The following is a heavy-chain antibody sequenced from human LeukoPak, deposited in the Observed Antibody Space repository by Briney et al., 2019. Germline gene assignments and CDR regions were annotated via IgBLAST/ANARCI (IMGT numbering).Heavy chain of an antibody. Sequence: PRWSMRLSCAASGFTFSSYAMHWVRQAPGKGLKYVSAISIHGGDTYYANSVKGRFTISRDNSKNTLYLQMGSLRAEDMAVYYCARVLRDASGYYDYWGQGTLVTVSS. CDR2: ISIHGGDT. CDR3: ARVLRDASGYYDY. D-gene: IGHD3-22*01. CDR1: GFTFSSYA. V-gene: IGHV3-64*01. J-gene: IGHJ4*02.